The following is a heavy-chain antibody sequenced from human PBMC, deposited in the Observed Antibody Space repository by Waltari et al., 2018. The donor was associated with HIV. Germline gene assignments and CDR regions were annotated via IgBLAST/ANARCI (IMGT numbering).Heavy chain of an antibody. CDR2: MEHNGNA. CDR3: ARAMAAGPGTPGGVDL. CDR1: GGSVRHYV. Sequence: QVQLQASGPGLVQPSGTVSVAWVLSGGSVRHYVWTWVRQAPGKGLEWIGHMEHNGNANYNPSLKSRFSFSLEMSESRFSLKIISATDADTAVYYCARAMAAGPGTPGGVDLWGQGTLVTVSS. D-gene: IGHD2-8*02. V-gene: IGHV4-59*02. J-gene: IGHJ5*02.